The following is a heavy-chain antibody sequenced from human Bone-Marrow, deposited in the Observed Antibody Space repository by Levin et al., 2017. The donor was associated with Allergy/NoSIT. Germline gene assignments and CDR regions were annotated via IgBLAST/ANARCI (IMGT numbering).Heavy chain of an antibody. V-gene: IGHV4-34*01. J-gene: IGHJ3*02. D-gene: IGHD3-10*01. CDR1: GGSFSGYQ. Sequence: SETLSLTCTVYGGSFSGYQWSWIRQSPGKGLEWIGEIDRSGSTSYSPSLKSRITISVDTSKNQYSLKLISMSATDRAVYYCARRRVRAFDIWGQGTSVTVSS. CDR2: IDRSGST. CDR3: ARRRVRAFDI.